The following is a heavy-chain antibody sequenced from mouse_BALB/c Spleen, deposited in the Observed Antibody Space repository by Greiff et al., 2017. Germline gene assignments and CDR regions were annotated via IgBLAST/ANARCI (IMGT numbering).Heavy chain of an antibody. J-gene: IGHJ4*01. CDR3: ARHYYYGSSYYAMDY. V-gene: IGHV5-6-2*01. CDR2: INSNGGST. CDR1: GFTFSSYY. Sequence: DVKLQESGGGLVKLGGSLKLSCAASGFTFSSYYMSWVRQTPEKRLELVAAINSNGGSTYYPDTVKGRFTISRDNAKNTLYLQMSSLKSEDTALYYCARHYYYGSSYYAMDYWGQGTSVTVSS. D-gene: IGHD1-1*01.